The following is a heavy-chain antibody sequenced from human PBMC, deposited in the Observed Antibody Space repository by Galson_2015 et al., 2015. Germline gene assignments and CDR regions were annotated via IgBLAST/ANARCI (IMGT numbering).Heavy chain of an antibody. CDR3: ARWTSNVPYFFDY. D-gene: IGHD4-11*01. Sequence: QSGAEVKKPGESLKISCTASGYSFTSYWIGWVRQMPGKGLEWMGIIYPGDSDTRYSPAFQGQVTISADKSISTAYLQWSSLKASDTAVYYCARWTSNVPYFFDYWGQGTLVTVSS. J-gene: IGHJ4*02. CDR2: IYPGDSDT. V-gene: IGHV5-51*01. CDR1: GYSFTSYW.